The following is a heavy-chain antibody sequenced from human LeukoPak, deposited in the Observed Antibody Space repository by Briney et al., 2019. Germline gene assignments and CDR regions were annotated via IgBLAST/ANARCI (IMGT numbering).Heavy chain of an antibody. CDR3: ARVRYYDSSGYYMANYFDY. V-gene: IGHV4-61*08. J-gene: IGHJ4*02. CDR2: INYSGST. CDR1: GGSISSGGYL. Sequence: PSQTLSLTCTVSGGSISSGGYLWSWIRQPPGKGLEWIGYINYSGSTNYNPSPKSRVTISVDTSKNQFSLKLSSVTAADTAVYHCARVRYYDSSGYYMANYFDYWGQGTLVTVSS. D-gene: IGHD3-22*01.